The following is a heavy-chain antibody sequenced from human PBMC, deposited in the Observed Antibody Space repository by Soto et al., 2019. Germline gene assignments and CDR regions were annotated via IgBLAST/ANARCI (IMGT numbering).Heavy chain of an antibody. J-gene: IGHJ3*02. V-gene: IGHV3-23*01. CDR2: ISGSGGST. CDR3: AKGDYDYIWGSPEGAFDI. Sequence: PGGSLRLSCAASGFTFSSYAMSWVRQAPGKGLEWVSAISGSGGSTYYADSVKGRFTISRDNSKNTLYLQMNSLRAEDTAVYYCAKGDYDYIWGSPEGAFDIWGQGTMVTVSS. CDR1: GFTFSSYA. D-gene: IGHD3-16*01.